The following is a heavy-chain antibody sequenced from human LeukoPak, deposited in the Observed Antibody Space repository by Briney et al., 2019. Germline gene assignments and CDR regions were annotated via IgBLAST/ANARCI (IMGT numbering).Heavy chain of an antibody. D-gene: IGHD3-10*01. Sequence: GGSLRLSCTTSGFIFSDYYMSWIRQAPGKGLEWVSYISSSGSIIYYADSVKGRFTISRDNAKNSLYLQMNSLRAEDTAVYYCARDQLLWFGEFPWFDPWGQGTLVTVSS. CDR1: GFIFSDYY. J-gene: IGHJ5*02. CDR2: ISSSGSII. CDR3: ARDQLLWFGEFPWFDP. V-gene: IGHV3-11*01.